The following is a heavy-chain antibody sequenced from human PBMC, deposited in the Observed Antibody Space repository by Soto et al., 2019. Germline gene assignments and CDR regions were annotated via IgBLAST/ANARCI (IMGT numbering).Heavy chain of an antibody. V-gene: IGHV1-3*01. CDR1: GYTFTSYA. CDR2: INAGNGNT. J-gene: IGHJ3*02. CDR3: ARAQGHNFDI. Sequence: QVQLVQSGAEVKKPGASVKVSCKASGYTFTSYAMHWVRQAPGQRLEWMGWINAGNGNTKYSQKFQGRVTITRATSVSTADMELSSLRSEDTAVYYCARAQGHNFDIWGQGTMVTVSS.